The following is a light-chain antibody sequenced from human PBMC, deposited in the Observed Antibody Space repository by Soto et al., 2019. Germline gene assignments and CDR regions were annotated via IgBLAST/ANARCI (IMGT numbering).Light chain of an antibody. Sequence: DIQMTQSPSTLSASVGDRVTISCRASQTISNWLAWYQQKPGKAPKLLIYAASSLQSGVPSRFSGSGSGTEFTLTISGLQPDDFATYYCQQYKSYSLTFGGGTKVDIK. V-gene: IGKV1-5*01. CDR2: AAS. CDR3: QQYKSYSLT. CDR1: QTISNW. J-gene: IGKJ4*01.